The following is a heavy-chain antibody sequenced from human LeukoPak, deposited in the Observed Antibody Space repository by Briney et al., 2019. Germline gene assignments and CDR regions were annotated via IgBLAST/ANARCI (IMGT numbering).Heavy chain of an antibody. CDR3: ANGQLWSPSH. J-gene: IGHJ4*02. CDR2: ISYDGSNK. CDR1: GFTFSSYG. D-gene: IGHD1-1*01. V-gene: IGHV3-30*18. Sequence: GGSLRLSCAASGFTFSSYGMHWVRQAPGKGLEWVAVISYDGSNKYYADSVKGRFTISRDNSKNTLYLQMNSLRPEDTAIYYCANGQLWSPSHWGQGILVTVSS.